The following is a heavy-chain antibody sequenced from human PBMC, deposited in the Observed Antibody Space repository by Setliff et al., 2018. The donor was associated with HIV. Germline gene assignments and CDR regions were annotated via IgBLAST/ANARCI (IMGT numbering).Heavy chain of an antibody. CDR3: ARDDTVVRGHIDY. V-gene: IGHV4-38-2*02. J-gene: IGHJ4*02. CDR2: IYQSGSI. D-gene: IGHD3-10*01. Sequence: PSETLSLTCAASGYSINSGFSRAWIRQPPGQGPQWIGSIYQSGSIYYSPSLQSRVTISVDTSKNQFSLKLSSVTAADTAVYYCARDDTVVRGHIDYWGQGTLVTVSS. CDR1: GYSINSGFS.